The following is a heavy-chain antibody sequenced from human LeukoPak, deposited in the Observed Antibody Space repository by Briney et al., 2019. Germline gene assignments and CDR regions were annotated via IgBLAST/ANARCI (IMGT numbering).Heavy chain of an antibody. CDR3: ARSMIRGATYYFDY. CDR1: GYTFTSYY. Sequence: ASVKVSCKASGYTFTSYYIHWVRQAPGQGLEWMGVINPNGDSTSYARKFQGRVTMTRDTSTSTVYMELSSLRSEDTAVHYCARSMIRGATYYFDYWGQGTLVTVSS. J-gene: IGHJ4*02. CDR2: INPNGDST. V-gene: IGHV1-46*01. D-gene: IGHD3-10*01.